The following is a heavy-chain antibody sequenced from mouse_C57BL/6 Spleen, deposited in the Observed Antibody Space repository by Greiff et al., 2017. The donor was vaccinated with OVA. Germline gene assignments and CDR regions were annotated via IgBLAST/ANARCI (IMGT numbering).Heavy chain of an antibody. D-gene: IGHD1-1*01. CDR2: INPNYGTT. V-gene: IGHV1-39*01. CDR1: GYSFTDYN. J-gene: IGHJ3*01. CDR3: ALGDGSSYWFAY. Sequence: EVKLQESGPELVKPGASVKISCKASGYSFTDYNMNWVKQSNGKSLEWIGVINPNYGTTSYNQKFKGKATLTVDQSSSTAYMQLNSLTSEDSAVYYCALGDGSSYWFAYWGQGTLVTVSA.